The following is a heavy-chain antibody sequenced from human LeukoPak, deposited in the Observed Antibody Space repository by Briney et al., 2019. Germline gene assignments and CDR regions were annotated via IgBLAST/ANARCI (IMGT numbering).Heavy chain of an antibody. CDR1: GFTFSSYS. D-gene: IGHD6-25*01. Sequence: PGGSLRLSCAASGFTFSSYSMHWVRQAPGKGLEWVAVISYDGSNKYYADSVKGRFTISRDNSKNTLYLQMNSLRAEDTAVYYCVFLAAGDLYYYYGMDVWGQGTTVTVSS. CDR3: VFLAAGDLYYYYGMDV. V-gene: IGHV3-30*04. J-gene: IGHJ6*02. CDR2: ISYDGSNK.